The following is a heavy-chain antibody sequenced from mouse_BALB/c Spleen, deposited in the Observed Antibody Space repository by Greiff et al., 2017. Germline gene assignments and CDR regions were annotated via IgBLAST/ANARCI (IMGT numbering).Heavy chain of an antibody. D-gene: IGHD2-14*01. CDR1: GFSLTSYG. CDR2: IWSGGST. V-gene: IGHV2-2*02. J-gene: IGHJ2*01. Sequence: VKLVESGPGLVQPSQSLSITCTVSGFSLTSYGVHWVRQSPGKGLEWLGVIWSGGSTDYNAAFISRLSISKDNSKSQVFFKMNSLQANDTAIYYCARAYRPLDYWGQGTTLTVSS. CDR3: ARAYRPLDY.